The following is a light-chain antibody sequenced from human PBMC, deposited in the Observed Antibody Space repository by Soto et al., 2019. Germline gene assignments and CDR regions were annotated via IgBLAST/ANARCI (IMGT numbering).Light chain of an antibody. Sequence: DIVMTQSPDSLAVSLGARDTINCKYSQSVLYSSNNKNYLAWYQQKPGQPPKLLIYWASTRESGVPDRFSGSGSGTDFTLTISSLQAEDVAVYYCQQYYSTLYTFGQGTKLEIK. J-gene: IGKJ2*01. CDR2: WAS. CDR1: QSVLYSSNNKNY. CDR3: QQYYSTLYT. V-gene: IGKV4-1*01.